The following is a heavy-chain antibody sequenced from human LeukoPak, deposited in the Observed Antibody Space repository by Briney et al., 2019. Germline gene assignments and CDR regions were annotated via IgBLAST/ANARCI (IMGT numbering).Heavy chain of an antibody. CDR3: ARPGVVAGSLDSFDP. CDR2: ISSSSSYI. Sequence: GGSLRLSCAASGFDFRSYSMNWVRQAPGKGLEWVSSISSSSSYIYYADSVKGRFTISRDNAKNSLYLQMNSLRAEDTAVYYCARPGVVAGSLDSFDPWGQGTLVTVSS. CDR1: GFDFRSYS. V-gene: IGHV3-21*04. J-gene: IGHJ5*02. D-gene: IGHD3-10*01.